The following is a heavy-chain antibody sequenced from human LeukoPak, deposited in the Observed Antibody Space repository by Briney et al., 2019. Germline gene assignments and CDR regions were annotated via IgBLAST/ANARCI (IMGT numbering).Heavy chain of an antibody. CDR2: IYTSGST. J-gene: IGHJ3*02. D-gene: IGHD3-22*01. Sequence: SETLSLTCTVSGGSISSYYWSWIRQPAGKGLEWIGRIYTSGSTNYNPSLKSRVTMSVDTSKNQFSLKLSSVTAADTAVYYCAGGWHYYDSSGRADAFDIWGQGTMVTVSS. V-gene: IGHV4-4*07. CDR3: AGGWHYYDSSGRADAFDI. CDR1: GGSISSYY.